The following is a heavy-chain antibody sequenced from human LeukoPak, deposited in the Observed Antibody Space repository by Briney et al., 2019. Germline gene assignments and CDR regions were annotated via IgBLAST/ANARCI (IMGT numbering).Heavy chain of an antibody. Sequence: ASVKVSCKASGYTFTSYAMNWVRQAPGQGLEWMGWINPNSGGTKYAQKFQGRATMTRDTSISTAYMELSRLRSDDTAVYYCARDCSSGCSFDYWGQGTLVTVSS. D-gene: IGHD6-19*01. CDR1: GYTFTSYA. J-gene: IGHJ4*02. CDR3: ARDCSSGCSFDY. CDR2: INPNSGGT. V-gene: IGHV1-2*02.